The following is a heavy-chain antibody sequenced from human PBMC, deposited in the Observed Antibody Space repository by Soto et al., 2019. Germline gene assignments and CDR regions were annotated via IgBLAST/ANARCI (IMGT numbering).Heavy chain of an antibody. CDR3: AREGSSWYIYYSGMDV. V-gene: IGHV3-7*03. D-gene: IGHD6-13*01. J-gene: IGHJ6*02. Sequence: PGGSLRLSCAASGFTFSSYWMSWVRQAPGKGLEWVANIKQDGSEKYYVDSVKGRFTISRDNAKNSLYLQMNSLRAEDTAVYYCAREGSSWYIYYSGMDVWGQGTTVTVSS. CDR2: IKQDGSEK. CDR1: GFTFSSYW.